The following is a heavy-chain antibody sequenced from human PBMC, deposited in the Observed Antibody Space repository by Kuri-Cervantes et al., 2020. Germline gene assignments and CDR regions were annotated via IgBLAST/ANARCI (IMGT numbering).Heavy chain of an antibody. CDR2: ISSSSSYI. V-gene: IGHV3-21*04. CDR1: GFTFSSYG. D-gene: IGHD6-19*01. J-gene: IGHJ5*02. CDR3: ARVVAGNSLGWFDP. Sequence: GEFLKISCAASGFTFSSYGMHWVRQAPGKGLEWVSSISSSSSYIYYADSVKGRFTISRDNAKNSLYLQMNSLRAEDTALYYCARVVAGNSLGWFDPWGQGTLVTVSS.